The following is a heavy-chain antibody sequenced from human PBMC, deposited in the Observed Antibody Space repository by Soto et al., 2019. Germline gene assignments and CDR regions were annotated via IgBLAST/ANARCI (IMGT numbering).Heavy chain of an antibody. CDR3: ARAGIAVCRLAGNYNWFDP. D-gene: IGHD6-19*01. CDR2: MNGFGRT. Sequence: PSETLSLTCTVSGASSSSYYWSWIRQPPGKGLEWIGYMNGFGRTIYNPSLKSRVTISLDTSKNQFSLKLTSVTAADTAVYYCARAGIAVCRLAGNYNWFDPWGQGTLVPVSS. V-gene: IGHV4-59*01. J-gene: IGHJ5*02. CDR1: GASSSSYY.